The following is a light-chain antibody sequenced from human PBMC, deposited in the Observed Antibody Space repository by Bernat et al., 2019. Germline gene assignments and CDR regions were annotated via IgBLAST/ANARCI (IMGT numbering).Light chain of an antibody. J-gene: IGKJ1*01. CDR1: QSISSL. Sequence: DIQLTQSPSTLSASVGDRVTITCRASQSISSLLAWYQQRPGRAPKLLISKASSLERGVPSRFSGGGSGTEFTLTINSLQPDDFATYYCKHYNAFSPWTFGQGTKV. CDR2: KAS. V-gene: IGKV1-5*03. CDR3: KHYNAFSPWT.